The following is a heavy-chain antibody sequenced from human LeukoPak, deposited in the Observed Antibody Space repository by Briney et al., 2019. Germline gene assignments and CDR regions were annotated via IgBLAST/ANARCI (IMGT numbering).Heavy chain of an antibody. CDR3: ARIWIDGSSGYYYGEYYFDY. CDR2: IYHSGST. CDR1: GYSISSGYY. J-gene: IGHJ4*02. Sequence: SETLSLTCAVSGYSISSGYYWGWIQQPPGKGLEWIGSIYHSGSTYYNPSLKSRVTISVDTSKNQFSLKLSSVTAADTAVYYCARIWIDGSSGYYYGEYYFDYWGQGTLVTVSS. V-gene: IGHV4-38-2*01. D-gene: IGHD3-22*01.